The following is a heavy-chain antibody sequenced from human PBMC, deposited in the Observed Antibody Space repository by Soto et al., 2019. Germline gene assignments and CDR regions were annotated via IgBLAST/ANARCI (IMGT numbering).Heavy chain of an antibody. J-gene: IGHJ4*02. CDR2: IIPKFGTT. V-gene: IGHV1-69*13. D-gene: IGHD4-17*01. CDR1: GGSFSTYG. CDR3: ARELDPYYGGNSLSLDY. Sequence: QVQLVQSGAEVKKRGSSVKVSCKASGGSFSTYGINWVRLAPGQGLEWMGGIIPKFGTTNYAQKFRGRVTITADDSTNTAYMELNYLRSEDTAVYFCARELDPYYGGNSLSLDYWGQGTLVTVSS.